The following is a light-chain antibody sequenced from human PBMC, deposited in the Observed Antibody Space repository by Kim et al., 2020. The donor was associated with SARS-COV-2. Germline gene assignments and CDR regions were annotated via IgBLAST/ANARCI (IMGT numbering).Light chain of an antibody. V-gene: IGLV3-21*04. CDR2: YDS. CDR1: KIGRKI. CDR3: QLWDSSSEHWV. J-gene: IGLJ3*02. Sequence: APGETARITCGGNKIGRKIVNWYQQRPGQAPVLVIYYDSDRPSGIPERFSGSNSGNTATLTISRVEAGDEADYYCQLWDSSSEHWVFGGGTQLTVL.